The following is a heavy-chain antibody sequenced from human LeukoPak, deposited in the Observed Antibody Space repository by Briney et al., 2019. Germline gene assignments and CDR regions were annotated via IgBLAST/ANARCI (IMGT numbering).Heavy chain of an antibody. J-gene: IGHJ6*02. Sequence: GESLRLSCTASGFTFSDYDMSWIRQAPGKGLEWVSYISSSGSTIYYADSVKGRFTISRDNAKNSLYLQMNSLRAEDTAVYYCARGKYCGGDCNSIFYYYGMDVWGQGTTVTVSS. V-gene: IGHV3-11*01. CDR1: GFTFSDYD. CDR3: ARGKYCGGDCNSIFYYYGMDV. D-gene: IGHD2-21*02. CDR2: ISSSGSTI.